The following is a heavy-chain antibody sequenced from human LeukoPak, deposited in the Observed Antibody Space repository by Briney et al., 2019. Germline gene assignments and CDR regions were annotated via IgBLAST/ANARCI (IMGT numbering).Heavy chain of an antibody. J-gene: IGHJ6*03. V-gene: IGHV1-46*01. Sequence: ASVKVSCKASGYTFTSYYMRWVRQAPGQGLEWMGIINPSGGSTSYAQKFQGRVTITRNTSISTAYMELSSLRSEDTAVYYCARGEAGGDYINYYYYYMDVWGKGTTVTVSS. CDR1: GYTFTSYY. CDR3: ARGEAGGDYINYYYYYMDV. CDR2: INPSGGST. D-gene: IGHD4-17*01.